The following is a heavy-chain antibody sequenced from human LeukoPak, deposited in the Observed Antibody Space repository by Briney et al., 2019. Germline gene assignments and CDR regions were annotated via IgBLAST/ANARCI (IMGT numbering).Heavy chain of an antibody. D-gene: IGHD4-23*01. CDR2: IYYSGST. V-gene: IGHV4-59*08. Sequence: SETLSLTCTVSGGSISSYYWSWIRQPPGKGLEWIGYIYYSGSTNYNPSLKSRVTISVDTSKNQFSLKLSSVTAVDTAVYYCARHDYGGSDYWGQGTLVTVSS. CDR1: GGSISSYY. J-gene: IGHJ4*02. CDR3: ARHDYGGSDY.